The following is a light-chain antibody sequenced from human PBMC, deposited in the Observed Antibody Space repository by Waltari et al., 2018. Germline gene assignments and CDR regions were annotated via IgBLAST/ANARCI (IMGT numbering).Light chain of an antibody. J-gene: IGKJ2*01. Sequence: DIVMTQSPDSLAVSLGERATINCKSSQSVLYSANNKNYLAWYQQKPGQPPKLLIDWTSTRESGVPDRLSGSGSGTDFTLTISSLQAEDVAVYYCQQYYSTLYTFGQGTKLEIK. CDR1: QSVLYSANNKNY. CDR2: WTS. V-gene: IGKV4-1*01. CDR3: QQYYSTLYT.